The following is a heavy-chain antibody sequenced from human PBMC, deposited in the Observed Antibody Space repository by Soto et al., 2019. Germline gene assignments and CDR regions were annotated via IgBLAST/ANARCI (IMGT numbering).Heavy chain of an antibody. CDR1: GFTFSSYE. V-gene: IGHV3-48*03. CDR2: ISSSGSTI. Sequence: PGGSLRLSCAASGFTFSSYEMNWVRQAPGKGLEWVSYISSSGSTIYYADSVKGRFTISRDNAKNSLYLQMNSLRAEDTAVYYCARDLRDYGDYYFDYWGQGTLVTVSS. J-gene: IGHJ4*02. D-gene: IGHD4-17*01. CDR3: ARDLRDYGDYYFDY.